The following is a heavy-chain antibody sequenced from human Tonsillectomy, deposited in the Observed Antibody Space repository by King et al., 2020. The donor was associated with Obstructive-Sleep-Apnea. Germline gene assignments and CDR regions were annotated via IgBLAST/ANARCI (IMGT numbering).Heavy chain of an antibody. CDR1: GGSISSSSYY. Sequence: QLQESGPGLVKPSETLSLTCTVSGGSISSSSYYWGWIRQPPGKGLEWIGSIYYSGSTYYNPSLKSRVTISVDTSKNQFSLKLSSVTAADTAVYYCASQRTVLRYFDWLLLGWFDPWGQGTLVTVSS. J-gene: IGHJ5*02. CDR2: IYYSGST. D-gene: IGHD3-9*01. V-gene: IGHV4-39*01. CDR3: ASQRTVLRYFDWLLLGWFDP.